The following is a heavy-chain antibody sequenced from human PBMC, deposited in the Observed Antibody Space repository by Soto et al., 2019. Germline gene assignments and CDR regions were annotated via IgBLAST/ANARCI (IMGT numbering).Heavy chain of an antibody. Sequence: GESLKISCKGSGYSFTNYWIGWVRPMPGKGLEWRGISYPGDSDTKDNPSFQGQVTISADKSITTTYLRWTSLKASDTAIYYCAASIFYYGMDVWGQGTTVTVSS. CDR3: AASIFYYGMDV. CDR2: SYPGDSDT. V-gene: IGHV5-51*01. CDR1: GYSFTNYW. J-gene: IGHJ6*02.